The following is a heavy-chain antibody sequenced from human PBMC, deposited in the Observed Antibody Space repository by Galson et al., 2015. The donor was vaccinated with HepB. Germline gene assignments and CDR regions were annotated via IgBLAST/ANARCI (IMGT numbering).Heavy chain of an antibody. CDR1: GFTFSSYS. CDR3: ARGGFGSGTDF. V-gene: IGHV3-21*01. CDR2: ISSSSSYI. J-gene: IGHJ4*02. D-gene: IGHD1-14*01. Sequence: SLRLSCAASGFTFSSYSMNWVRQAPGKGLEWVSSISSSSSYIYCADSVKGRFTISRDNAKNSLYLQMNSLRVEDTAVYYCARGGFGSGTDFWGQGTLVTVSS.